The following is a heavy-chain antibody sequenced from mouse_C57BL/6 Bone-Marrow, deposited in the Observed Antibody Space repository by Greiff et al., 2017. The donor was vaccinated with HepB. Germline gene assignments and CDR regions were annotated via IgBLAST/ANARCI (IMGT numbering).Heavy chain of an antibody. CDR2: IYPGDGDT. D-gene: IGHD3-2*02. V-gene: IGHV1-82*01. J-gene: IGHJ2*01. CDR3: GASSGYPFDY. Sequence: QVQLKQSGPELVKPGASVKISCKASGYAFSSSWMNWVKQRPGKGLEWIGRIYPGDGDTNYNGKFKGKATLTADKSSSTAYMQLSSLTSEDSAVYFCGASSGYPFDYGGQGTTLTVSS. CDR1: GYAFSSSW.